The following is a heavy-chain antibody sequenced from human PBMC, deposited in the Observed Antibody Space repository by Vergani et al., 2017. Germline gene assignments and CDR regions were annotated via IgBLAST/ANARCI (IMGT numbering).Heavy chain of an antibody. CDR3: ARDPDKNTIFVVVISEDV. V-gene: IGHV3-7*01. D-gene: IGHD3-3*01. J-gene: IGHJ6*04. CDR2: IKQDGGEK. Sequence: EVPLVESGRGLVPSGGSLRLSCAASGFPYSSYWMRWVRQAPGKGREGVANIKQDGGEKYYVDYGKGRFTISGDNAKNSLYLQMNSLRAEDTAVYYCARDPDKNTIFVVVISEDVWGKGTTVTVSS. CDR1: GFPYSSYW.